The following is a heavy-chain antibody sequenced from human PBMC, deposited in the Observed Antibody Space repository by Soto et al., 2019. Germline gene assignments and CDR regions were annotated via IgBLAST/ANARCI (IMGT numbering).Heavy chain of an antibody. D-gene: IGHD3-22*01. J-gene: IGHJ4*02. Sequence: SETLSLTCTVSGGSISSYYWSWIRQPPGKGLEWIGYIYYSGSTNYNPSLKSRVTISVDTSKNHFSLKVNSVTAADTAVYYCATFVAPDSRHTDFDFWGPGTLVTVSS. CDR3: ATFVAPDSRHTDFDF. V-gene: IGHV4-59*08. CDR1: GGSISSYY. CDR2: IYYSGST.